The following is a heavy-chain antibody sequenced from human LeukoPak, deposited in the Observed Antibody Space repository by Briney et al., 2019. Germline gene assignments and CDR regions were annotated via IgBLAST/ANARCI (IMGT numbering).Heavy chain of an antibody. CDR3: AKDSGVVGSSFDY. CDR2: ISWNSGSI. V-gene: IGHV3-9*01. CDR1: GFTFDDYA. Sequence: GGSLRPSCAASGFTFDDYAMHWVRQAPGKGLEWVSGISWNSGSIGYADSVKGRFTISRDNAKNSLYLQMNSLRAEDTALYYCAKDSGVVGSSFDYWGQGTLVTVSS. D-gene: IGHD2-15*01. J-gene: IGHJ4*02.